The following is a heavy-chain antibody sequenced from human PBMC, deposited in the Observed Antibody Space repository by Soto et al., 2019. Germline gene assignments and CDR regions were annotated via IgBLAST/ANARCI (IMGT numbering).Heavy chain of an antibody. V-gene: IGHV2-26*01. CDR1: GFSLRNARMG. D-gene: IGHD3-3*01. CDR3: ARIPAGGDFWCMNYYHHYGLDV. J-gene: IGHJ6*02. Sequence: SGPTLVNPTETLTLTCTVSGFSLRNARMGVSWILQPPGKALEWLAHIFSNDEKSYSTSLKSRXTISKDTSKSQVVLTMTNMDPVDTATYDCARIPAGGDFWCMNYYHHYGLDVWGQGTTVTGSS. CDR2: IFSNDEK.